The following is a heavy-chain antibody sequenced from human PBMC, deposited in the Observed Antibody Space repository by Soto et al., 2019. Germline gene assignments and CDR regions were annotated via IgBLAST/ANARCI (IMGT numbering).Heavy chain of an antibody. CDR3: ARDASYSGSYYALPHYDY. J-gene: IGHJ4*02. Sequence: QVQLQESGPGLVKPSETLSLTCTVSGGSISSYYWSWIRQPPGKGLEWIGYIYYSGSTNYNPSLKSRVTISVDTSKNQFSLKLSSVTAADTAVYYCARDASYSGSYYALPHYDYWGQGTLVTVSS. CDR2: IYYSGST. D-gene: IGHD1-26*01. CDR1: GGSISSYY. V-gene: IGHV4-59*01.